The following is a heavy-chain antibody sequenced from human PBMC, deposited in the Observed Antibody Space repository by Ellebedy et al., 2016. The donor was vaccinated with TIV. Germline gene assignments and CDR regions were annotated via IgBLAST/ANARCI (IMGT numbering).Heavy chain of an antibody. CDR2: MNPNSGNT. Sequence: ASVKVSXXVSGYTLTELSMHWVRQAPGQGLEWMGWMNPNSGNTGYAQKFQGRVTMTRNTSISTAYMELSSLRSEDTAVYYCARGLVEGHDAFDIWGQGTMVTVSS. V-gene: IGHV1-8*01. CDR3: ARGLVEGHDAFDI. D-gene: IGHD1-26*01. CDR1: GYTLTELS. J-gene: IGHJ3*02.